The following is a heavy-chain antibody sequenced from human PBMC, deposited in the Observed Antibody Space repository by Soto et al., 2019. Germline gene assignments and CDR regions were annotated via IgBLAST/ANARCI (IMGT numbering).Heavy chain of an antibody. D-gene: IGHD2-2*02. V-gene: IGHV1-69*13. CDR2: IIPIFGTA. J-gene: IGHJ6*02. Sequence: SVKVSCKASGGTFSSYAISRVRQAPGQGLEWMGGIIPIFGTANYAQKFQGRVTITADESTSTAYMELSSLRSEDTAVYYCASPQAPKGVVPAAIPSYSSSYQIYYGMDVWGQGTTVTVSS. CDR3: ASPQAPKGVVPAAIPSYSSSYQIYYGMDV. CDR1: GGTFSSYA.